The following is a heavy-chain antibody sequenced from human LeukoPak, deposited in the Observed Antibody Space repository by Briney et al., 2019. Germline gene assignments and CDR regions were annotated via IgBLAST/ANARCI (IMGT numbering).Heavy chain of an antibody. D-gene: IGHD3-10*01. CDR3: ARVLSGRGSLYDYYYYMDV. J-gene: IGHJ6*03. CDR2: ISGSGGRT. Sequence: GGSLRLSCAASGFTFSSYAMSWVRQAPGKGLEWVSSISGSGGRTHYTDSVKGRFTISRDNSKNTLYLQMNSLRAEDTAVYYCARVLSGRGSLYDYYYYMDVWGKGTTVTISS. V-gene: IGHV3-23*01. CDR1: GFTFSSYA.